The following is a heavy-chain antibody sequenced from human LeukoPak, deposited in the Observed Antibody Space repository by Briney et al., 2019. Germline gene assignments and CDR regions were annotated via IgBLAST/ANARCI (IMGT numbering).Heavy chain of an antibody. J-gene: IGHJ3*02. V-gene: IGHV3-48*01. CDR3: ARDGYNWNDVDAFDI. CDR1: GFTFSNYS. Sequence: GGSLRLSCEASGFTFSNYSMNWVRQAPGKGLEWVSYIRSSSSTIYYADSVKGRFTISRDNAKNSLYLQMNSLRAEDTAVYYCARDGYNWNDVDAFDIWGQGTMVTVSS. CDR2: IRSSSSTI. D-gene: IGHD1-1*01.